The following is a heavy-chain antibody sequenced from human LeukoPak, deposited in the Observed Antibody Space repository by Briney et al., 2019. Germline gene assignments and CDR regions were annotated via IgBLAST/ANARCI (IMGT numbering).Heavy chain of an antibody. CDR2: ISGSGGST. Sequence: GGSLRLSCATSKFNFNAYGMTWVRQAPGKGLEWVSSISGSGGSTQYAASVQGRFTISGDNSKSTLYLQMNSLRAEDTAVYYCAKDPNGDYIGTFDIWGQGTMVTVSS. J-gene: IGHJ3*02. D-gene: IGHD4-17*01. CDR1: KFNFNAYG. CDR3: AKDPNGDYIGTFDI. V-gene: IGHV3-23*01.